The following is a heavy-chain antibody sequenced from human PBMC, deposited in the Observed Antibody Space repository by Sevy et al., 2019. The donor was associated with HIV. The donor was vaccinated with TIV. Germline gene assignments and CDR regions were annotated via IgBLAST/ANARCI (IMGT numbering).Heavy chain of an antibody. V-gene: IGHV3-23*01. CDR1: GFTFSSFG. D-gene: IGHD6-6*01. Sequence: GGSLRLSCAASGFTFSSFGMHWVRQAPGKGLEWVSAISGSGGSTYYADSVKGRFTISRDNSKNTLYLQMNSLRAEDTAVYYCLSSSFSSRRVGDYWGQGTLVTVSS. CDR2: ISGSGGST. CDR3: LSSSFSSRRVGDY. J-gene: IGHJ4*02.